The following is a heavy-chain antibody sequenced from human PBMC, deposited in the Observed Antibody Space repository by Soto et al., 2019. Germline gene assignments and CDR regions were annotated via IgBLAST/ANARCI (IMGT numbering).Heavy chain of an antibody. CDR1: GYSFISYW. J-gene: IGHJ4*02. CDR2: IYPGDFDT. V-gene: IGHV5-51*01. D-gene: IGHD5-12*01. Sequence: GESLKISCKGSGYSFISYWIGWVRQMPGKGLEWVGIIYPGDFDTRYSPSFQGQVTLSADKSTSTAFLHWSSLKASDSVFYYCARHVPGLNSGYETLDFWGQGTLVTVSS. CDR3: ARHVPGLNSGYETLDF.